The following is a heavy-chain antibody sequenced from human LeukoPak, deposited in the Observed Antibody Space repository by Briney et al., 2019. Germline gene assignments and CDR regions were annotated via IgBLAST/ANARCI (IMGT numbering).Heavy chain of an antibody. D-gene: IGHD6-6*01. J-gene: IGHJ4*02. CDR3: ARGGRRNDY. CDR2: INHSGST. Sequence: SGTLSLTCAVYGGSFSGYYWSWIRQPPGKGLEWIGEINHSGSTNYNPSIKSRVTISVDTSKNQFSLKLSSVTAADTAVYYCARGGRRNDYWGQGTLVTVSS. V-gene: IGHV4-34*01. CDR1: GGSFSGYY.